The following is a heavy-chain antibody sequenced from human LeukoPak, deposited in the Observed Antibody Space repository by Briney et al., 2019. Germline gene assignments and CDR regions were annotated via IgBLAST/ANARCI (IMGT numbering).Heavy chain of an antibody. V-gene: IGHV4-39*07. Sequence: PSETLSLTCTVSGGSISSSSYYWGWIRQPPGKGLEWIGSIHYNWEYHNPSLKSRVTISLDTSKNQFSLKLSSVTAADTAVYYCAREALWFGDRRLDYWGQGTLVTVSS. CDR1: GGSISSSSYY. CDR2: IHYNWE. J-gene: IGHJ4*02. D-gene: IGHD3-10*01. CDR3: AREALWFGDRRLDY.